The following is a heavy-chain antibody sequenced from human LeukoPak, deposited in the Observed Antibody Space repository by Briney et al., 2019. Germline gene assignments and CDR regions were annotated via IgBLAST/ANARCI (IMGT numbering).Heavy chain of an antibody. CDR3: ARVRGNYFPDY. D-gene: IGHD4-11*01. CDR2: IYYSGST. V-gene: IGHV4-59*01. Sequence: SETLSLTCTVSGGCISSYYWSWIRQPPGKGLEWIGYIYYSGSTNYNPSLKSRLTISVDTSKNQFSLKLSSVTAADTAVYYCARVRGNYFPDYWGQGTLVTVSS. CDR1: GGCISSYY. J-gene: IGHJ4*02.